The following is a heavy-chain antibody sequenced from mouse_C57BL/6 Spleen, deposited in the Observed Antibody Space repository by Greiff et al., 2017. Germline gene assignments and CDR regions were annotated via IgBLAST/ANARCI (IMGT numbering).Heavy chain of an antibody. V-gene: IGHV1-7*01. CDR2: INPSSGYT. D-gene: IGHD3-2*02. CDR3: ARNPLDSSGYAAY. Sequence: VQLQESGAELAKPGASVKLSCKASGYTFTSYWMHWVKQRPGQGLEWIGYINPSSGYTKYNQKFKDKATLTADKSSSTAYMQLSSLTYEDSAVXYCARNPLDSSGYAAYWGQGTLVTVSA. CDR1: GYTFTSYW. J-gene: IGHJ3*01.